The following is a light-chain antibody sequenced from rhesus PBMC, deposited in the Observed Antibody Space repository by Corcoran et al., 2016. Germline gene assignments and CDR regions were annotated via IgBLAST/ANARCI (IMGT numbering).Light chain of an antibody. V-gene: IGKV1-38*01. J-gene: IGKJ4*01. CDR3: QHRNSYPLT. Sequence: DIQLTQSPSSLSASVGDRVTITCRASQGISSYLAWYQQKPGKAPKLLIYDASNLQSGVPSRFSGSGSCTEFTLTISSLQPEDFAVYYCQHRNSYPLTFGGGTKVELK. CDR2: DAS. CDR1: QGISSY.